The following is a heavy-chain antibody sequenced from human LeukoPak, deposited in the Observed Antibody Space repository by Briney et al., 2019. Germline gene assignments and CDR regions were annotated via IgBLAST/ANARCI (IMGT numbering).Heavy chain of an antibody. Sequence: GGSLRLSCAASGFTFSNAWMSWVRQAPGKGLEWVGRIKSKTDGGTTDYAAPVKGRFTISRADSKNTLYLQMNSLKTEDTAVYYCTTGPVLRYFDWLTHDAFDIWGQGTMVTVSS. D-gene: IGHD3-9*01. CDR3: TTGPVLRYFDWLTHDAFDI. J-gene: IGHJ3*02. V-gene: IGHV3-15*01. CDR1: GFTFSNAW. CDR2: IKSKTDGGTT.